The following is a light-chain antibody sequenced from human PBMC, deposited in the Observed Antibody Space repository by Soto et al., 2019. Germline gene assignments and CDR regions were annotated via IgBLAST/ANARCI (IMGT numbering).Light chain of an antibody. CDR2: SNN. J-gene: IGLJ2*01. CDR3: AAWDDSLNGVV. Sequence: QSVLTQPPSASGTPGQRVIISCSGSSSNIGSNTVNWYQQLPGTAPKLLIYSNNHWPSGVPDRFSGSKSGTSASLAISGLQSEDEADYYCAAWDDSLNGVVFGGGTKLTVL. CDR1: SSNIGSNT. V-gene: IGLV1-44*01.